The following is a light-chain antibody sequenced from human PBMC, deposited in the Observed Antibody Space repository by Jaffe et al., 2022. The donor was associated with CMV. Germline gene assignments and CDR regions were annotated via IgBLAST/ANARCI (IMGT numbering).Light chain of an antibody. Sequence: DVVMTQSPLSLPVTTGQPASISCRSSRNLAHSNGNTYLGWLHQRPGQSPRRLIYRISDRDSGVPDRFSGSGSGSDFTLKISRVEAEDVGVYYCMQDTHWPPTVGQGTKVEIK. CDR1: RNLAHSNGNTY. CDR3: MQDTHWPPT. V-gene: IGKV2-30*02. CDR2: RIS. J-gene: IGKJ1*01.